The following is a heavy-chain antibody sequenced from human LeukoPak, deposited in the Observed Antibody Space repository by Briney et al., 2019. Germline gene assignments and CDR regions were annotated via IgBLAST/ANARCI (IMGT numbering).Heavy chain of an antibody. J-gene: IGHJ6*03. CDR3: ARGYCSSTSCRYYYYYMDV. CDR2: ISSSSSYI. Sequence: GGSLRLSCAASGFTFSSYSMNWVRQAPGKGLEWVSSISSSSSYIYYADSVKGRFTISRDNAKNSLYLQMNSLRAEDTAVYYCARGYCSSTSCRYYYYYMDVWGKGTTVTVSS. V-gene: IGHV3-21*01. CDR1: GFTFSSYS. D-gene: IGHD2-2*01.